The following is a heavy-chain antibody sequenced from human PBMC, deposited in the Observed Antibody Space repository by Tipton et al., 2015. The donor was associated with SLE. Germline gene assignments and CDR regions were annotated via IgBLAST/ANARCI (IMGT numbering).Heavy chain of an antibody. CDR1: GGSISSSSYY. J-gene: IGHJ5*02. D-gene: IGHD3-22*01. CDR2: IYYSGST. V-gene: IGHV4-39*07. CDR3: ARVVSGGQAPAGGYYYRWFDP. Sequence: TLSLTCTVSGGSISSSSYYWGWIRQPPGKGLEWIGSIYYSGSTYYNPSLKSRVTISVDTSKNQFSLKLSSVTAADTAVYYGARVVSGGQAPAGGYYYRWFDPWGQGTLVTVSS.